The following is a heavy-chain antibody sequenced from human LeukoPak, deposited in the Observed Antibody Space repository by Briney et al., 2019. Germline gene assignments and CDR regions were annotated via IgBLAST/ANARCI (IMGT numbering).Heavy chain of an antibody. V-gene: IGHV3-48*04. Sequence: GGSLRLSCVASGFTFSSYKMNWVRQAPGKGLEWVSYISSSSTTIYYADSVKGRFTITRDNAKNSLYLQMNSLRAEDTAVYYCARSFYYDTLTGYYFFDYWGQGTLVTVSS. J-gene: IGHJ4*02. CDR2: ISSSSTTI. D-gene: IGHD3-9*01. CDR3: ARSFYYDTLTGYYFFDY. CDR1: GFTFSSYK.